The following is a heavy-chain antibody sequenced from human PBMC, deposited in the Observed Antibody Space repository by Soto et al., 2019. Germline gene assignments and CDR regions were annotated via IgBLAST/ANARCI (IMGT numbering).Heavy chain of an antibody. CDR2: IGTAGDT. CDR3: ARDHFMVQGSGGMDV. V-gene: IGHV3-13*01. J-gene: IGHJ6*02. Sequence: GGSLRLSCAASGFTFSSYDMHWVRQATGKGLEWVSAIGTAGDTYYPGSVKGRFTISRENAKNSLYLQMNSLRAEDTAVYYCARDHFMVQGSGGMDVWGQGTTVTVSS. CDR1: GFTFSSYD. D-gene: IGHD3-10*01.